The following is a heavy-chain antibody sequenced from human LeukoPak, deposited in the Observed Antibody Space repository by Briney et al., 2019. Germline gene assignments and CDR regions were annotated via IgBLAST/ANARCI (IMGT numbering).Heavy chain of an antibody. D-gene: IGHD3-3*01. J-gene: IGHJ5*02. CDR1: GGSISSSSYY. CDR3: ARHKETILEWLPRWGFDP. Sequence: SETLSLTCTVSGGSISSSSYYWGWIRQPPGKGLEWIGSIYYSGSTYYNPSLKSRVTISVDTSKNQFSLKLSSVTAADTAVYYCARHKETILEWLPRWGFDPWGQGTLVTVSS. V-gene: IGHV4-39*01. CDR2: IYYSGST.